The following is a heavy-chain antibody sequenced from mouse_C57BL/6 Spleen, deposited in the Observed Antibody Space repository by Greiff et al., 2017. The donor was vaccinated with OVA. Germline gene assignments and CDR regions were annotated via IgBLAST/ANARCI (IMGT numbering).Heavy chain of an antibody. CDR3: AKGYYGSSYDYAMDY. D-gene: IGHD1-1*01. V-gene: IGHV5-17*01. CDR1: GFTFSDYG. Sequence: EVQGVESGGGLVKPGGSLKLSCAASGFTFSDYGMHWVRQAPEKGLEWVAYISSGSSTIYYADTVKGRFTISRDNAKNTLFLQMTSLRSEDTAMYYCAKGYYGSSYDYAMDYWGQGTSVTVSS. CDR2: ISSGSSTI. J-gene: IGHJ4*01.